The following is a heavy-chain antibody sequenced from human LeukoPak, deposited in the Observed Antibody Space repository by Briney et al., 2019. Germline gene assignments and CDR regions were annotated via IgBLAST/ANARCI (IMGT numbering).Heavy chain of an antibody. CDR2: IYTSGST. J-gene: IGHJ6*02. Sequence: SETLSLTCTVSGGSTSSYYWSWIRQPAGKGLEWIGRIYTSGSTNYNPSLKSRVTMSVDTSKNQFSLKLSSVTAADTAVYYCARDFSSWYSVNYYYYGMDVWGQGTTVTVSS. D-gene: IGHD6-13*01. CDR3: ARDFSSWYSVNYYYYGMDV. V-gene: IGHV4-4*07. CDR1: GGSTSSYY.